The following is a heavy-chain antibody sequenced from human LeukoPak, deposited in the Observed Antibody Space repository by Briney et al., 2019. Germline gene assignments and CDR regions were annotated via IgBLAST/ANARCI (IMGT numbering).Heavy chain of an antibody. CDR2: INHSGST. CDR3: ARGTTMIVVVITSRAPRYFDL. J-gene: IGHJ2*01. D-gene: IGHD3-22*01. V-gene: IGHV4-34*01. Sequence: SQSLSPTWAVYGGSFSGYYWSWIRPPPGKRLEWIGEINHSGSTNYNPSLKSRVTISVDTSKNQVSLKLSSVTAADTAVYYCARGTTMIVVVITSRAPRYFDLWGRGTLVTVSS. CDR1: GGSFSGYY.